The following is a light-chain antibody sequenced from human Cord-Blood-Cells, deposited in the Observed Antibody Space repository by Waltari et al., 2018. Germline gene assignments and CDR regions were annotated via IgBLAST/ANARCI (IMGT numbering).Light chain of an antibody. Sequence: QSALTQPPSAPGSPGPSVTISCTGTSSDVGAYNYVSWYQQHPGKAPKLMIYEVSKRPSGVPDRFSGSKSGNTAPLTVSGLQAEDEADYYCSSYAGSNNLVFGGGTKLTVL. V-gene: IGLV2-8*01. CDR1: SSDVGAYNY. CDR3: SSYAGSNNLV. J-gene: IGLJ2*01. CDR2: EVS.